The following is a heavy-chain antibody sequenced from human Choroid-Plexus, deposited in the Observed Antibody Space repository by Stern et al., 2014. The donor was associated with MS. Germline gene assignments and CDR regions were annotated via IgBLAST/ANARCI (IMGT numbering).Heavy chain of an antibody. D-gene: IGHD2/OR15-2a*01. V-gene: IGHV3-30*18. CDR1: GFTFGSCA. CDR2: GSYAGSNK. CDR3: AKDRQYLTYFFDH. J-gene: IGHJ5*02. Sequence: VQLVQSGGGVVQPGRPLILSCVASGFTFGSCAMHWVRQAPGNGLEWVAGGSYAGSNKYYADSVKGRFTISRDNSQNTLYMQMSSLRPEDTAVYYCAKDRQYLTYFFDHWGQGSLVTVSS.